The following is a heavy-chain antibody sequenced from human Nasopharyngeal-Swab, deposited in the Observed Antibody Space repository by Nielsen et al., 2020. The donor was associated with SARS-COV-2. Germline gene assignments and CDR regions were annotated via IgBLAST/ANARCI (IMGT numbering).Heavy chain of an antibody. Sequence: WIRQPPGKGLERVSAFSGSGGSTYDADSVKGRFAISRDNSKNTLYLQMNSLRAEDTAVYYCARDRLKPHRNDFWSGYRGTYYYYGMDVWGQGTTVTVSS. V-gene: IGHV3-23*01. D-gene: IGHD3-3*01. CDR2: FSGSGGST. J-gene: IGHJ6*02. CDR3: ARDRLKPHRNDFWSGYRGTYYYYGMDV.